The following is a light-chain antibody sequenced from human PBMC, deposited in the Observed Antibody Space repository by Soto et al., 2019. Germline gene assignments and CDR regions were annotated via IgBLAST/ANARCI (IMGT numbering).Light chain of an antibody. Sequence: PGESATLSCMASQTVSITYLTWYQQKPGQAPRLLIYDASNRATGIPARFSGSGSGTDFTLTISSLEPEDFAVYYCQQRSNWPFTFGGGTKVDIK. CDR3: QQRSNWPFT. CDR2: DAS. V-gene: IGKV3-11*01. CDR1: QTVSITY. J-gene: IGKJ4*01.